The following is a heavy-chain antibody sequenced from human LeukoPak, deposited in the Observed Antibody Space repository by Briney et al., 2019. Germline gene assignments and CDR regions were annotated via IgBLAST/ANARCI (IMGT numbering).Heavy chain of an antibody. V-gene: IGHV3-66*01. CDR1: GFTVSSNY. Sequence: GGSLRLSCAASGFTVSSNYVSWGRQAPGKGLEWVSVIYSGGSTYYADSVKGRFTISRDNSKNTLYLQMNSLRAEDTAAYYCARCRGGSYYFDYWGQGTLVTVSS. J-gene: IGHJ4*02. CDR3: ARCRGGSYYFDY. D-gene: IGHD2-15*01. CDR2: IYSGGST.